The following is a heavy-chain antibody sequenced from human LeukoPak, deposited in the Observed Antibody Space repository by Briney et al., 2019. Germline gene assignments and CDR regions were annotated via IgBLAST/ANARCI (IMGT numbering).Heavy chain of an antibody. CDR3: ARDKRGYCSSTSCYSYKTFDY. CDR1: GFTFSSYA. J-gene: IGHJ4*02. D-gene: IGHD2-2*02. Sequence: HPGGSLRLSCAASGFTFSSYAMSWVRQAPGKGLEWVSAISGSGGSTYYADSVKGRFTISRDNAKNSLYLQMNSLRAEDTALYYCARDKRGYCSSTSCYSYKTFDYWGQGTLVTVSS. CDR2: ISGSGGST. V-gene: IGHV3-23*01.